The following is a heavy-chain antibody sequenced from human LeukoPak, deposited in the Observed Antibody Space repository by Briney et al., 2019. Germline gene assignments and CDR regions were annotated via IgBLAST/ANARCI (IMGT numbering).Heavy chain of an antibody. CDR1: GFTFSSYW. CDR2: INSDGSST. J-gene: IGHJ4*02. Sequence: PGGSLRLSCAASGFTFSSYWMHWVRQAPGKGLVWVSRINSDGSSTSYADSVKGRFTTSRDNAKNTLYLQMNSLRAEDTAVYYCARGVNDFWSGSDFDYWGQGTLVTVSS. CDR3: ARGVNDFWSGSDFDY. V-gene: IGHV3-74*01. D-gene: IGHD3-3*01.